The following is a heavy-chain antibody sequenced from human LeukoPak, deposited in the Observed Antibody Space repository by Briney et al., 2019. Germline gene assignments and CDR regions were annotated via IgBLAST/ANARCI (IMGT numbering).Heavy chain of an antibody. D-gene: IGHD2-21*01. CDR3: ATDRIVVVPLGAFDI. V-gene: IGHV7-4-1*02. J-gene: IGHJ3*02. CDR1: GYTFTSYV. Sequence: ASVKVSCKASGYTFTSYVMNWVRQAPGQGLEWMGWINTNTGNPTYAQGFTGRFVFSLDTSVSTAYLQISSLKAEDTAVYYCATDRIVVVPLGAFDIWGQGTMVTVSS. CDR2: INTNTGNP.